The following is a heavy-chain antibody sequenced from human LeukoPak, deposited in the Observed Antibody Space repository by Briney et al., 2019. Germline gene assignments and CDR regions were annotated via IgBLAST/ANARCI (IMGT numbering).Heavy chain of an antibody. CDR1: GYTFTSYD. CDR2: INPNSGGT. CDR3: ARDRGYYYGSGSSRYGMDV. V-gene: IGHV1-2*06. J-gene: IGHJ6*02. D-gene: IGHD3-10*01. Sequence: GASVKVSCKASGYTFTSYDINWVRQAPGQGLEWMGRINPNSGGTNYAQKFQGRVTMTRDTSISTAYMELSRLRSDDTAVYYCARDRGYYYGSGSSRYGMDVWGQGTTVTVSS.